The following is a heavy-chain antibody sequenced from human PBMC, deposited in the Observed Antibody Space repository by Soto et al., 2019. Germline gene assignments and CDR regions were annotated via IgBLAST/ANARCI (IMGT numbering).Heavy chain of an antibody. Sequence: QVQLVQSGAEVKKPGASVKVSCKASGYTFTSYDINWVRQATGQGLERMGWMNPNSGNTGYAQKFQGRVTMTRNTSISTAYMELSSLRSEDTAVYYCARWRPGKNYYGMDVWGQGTTVTVSS. CDR1: GYTFTSYD. CDR2: MNPNSGNT. J-gene: IGHJ6*02. D-gene: IGHD3-3*01. V-gene: IGHV1-8*01. CDR3: ARWRPGKNYYGMDV.